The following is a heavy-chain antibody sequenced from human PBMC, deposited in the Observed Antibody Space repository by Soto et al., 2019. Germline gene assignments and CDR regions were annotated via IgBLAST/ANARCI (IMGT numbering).Heavy chain of an antibody. CDR2: IKSKTDGGTT. J-gene: IGHJ6*03. D-gene: IGHD6-19*01. CDR1: GFTFSNAL. Sequence: GGSLRLSCAASGFTFSNALMSWVRQAPGKGLEWVGRIKSKTDGGTTDYAAPVKGRFTISRDDSKNTLYLQMNSLKTEDTAVYYCTTTVGAVAADYYYYYMDVWGKGTTVTVSS. CDR3: TTTVGAVAADYYYYYMDV. V-gene: IGHV3-15*01.